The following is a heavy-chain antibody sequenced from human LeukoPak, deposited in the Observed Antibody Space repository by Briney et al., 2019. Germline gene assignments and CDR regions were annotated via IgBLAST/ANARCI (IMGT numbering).Heavy chain of an antibody. CDR3: AKVSLNMVNDAFDI. D-gene: IGHD4/OR15-4a*01. CDR1: GFIFSSYG. V-gene: IGHV3-30*02. CDR2: IRYDGSRK. Sequence: TGGSLRLSCAASGFIFSSYGMHWVRQAPDKGLEWVAFIRYDGSRKYYADSVKGRFTISRDNSKNTLYLQMNSLRAEDTAMYYCAKVSLNMVNDAFDIWGQGTMVNVSS. J-gene: IGHJ3*02.